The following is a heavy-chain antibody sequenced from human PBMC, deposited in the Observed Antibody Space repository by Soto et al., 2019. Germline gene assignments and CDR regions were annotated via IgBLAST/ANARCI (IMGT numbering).Heavy chain of an antibody. CDR2: ISDDGVSK. Sequence: GGSVRLSLASSRFTFSNYGMHWLRHAPGKGLEWVAVISDDGVSKYYADSVQGRFTISRDNSESVVLLQMNSLRPDDTALYFCARAYYFGSGTSYTLYYWGQGTQVTVSS. V-gene: IGHV3-30*03. CDR3: ARAYYFGSGTSYTLYY. J-gene: IGHJ4*02. D-gene: IGHD3-10*01. CDR1: RFTFSNYG.